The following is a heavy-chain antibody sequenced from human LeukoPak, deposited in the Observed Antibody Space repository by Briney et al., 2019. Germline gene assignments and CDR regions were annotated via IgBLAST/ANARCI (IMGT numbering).Heavy chain of an antibody. CDR1: GGTFSSYA. CDR2: IYSGGST. V-gene: IGHV3-66*01. J-gene: IGHJ4*02. CDR3: ARDYYGSGSPNY. Sequence: SCKASGGTFSSYAISWVRQAPGKGLEWVSVIYSGGSTYYADSVKGRFTISRDNSKNTLYLQMNSLRAEDTAVYYCARDYYGSGSPNYWGQGTLVTVSS. D-gene: IGHD3-10*01.